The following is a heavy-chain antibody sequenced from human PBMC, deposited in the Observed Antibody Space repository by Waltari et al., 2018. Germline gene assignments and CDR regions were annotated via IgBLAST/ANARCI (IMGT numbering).Heavy chain of an antibody. J-gene: IGHJ4*02. D-gene: IGHD6-6*01. CDR1: GFTFSSYS. CDR3: ASRRYSSSSELDY. Sequence: EVQLVESGGGLVKPGGSLRLSCAASGFTFSSYSMNWVRQAPGKGLEWVSSISSSSSYIYYADSVKGRFTISRDNAKNSLYLQMNSLRAEDTAVYYCASRRYSSSSELDYWGQGTLVTVSS. CDR2: ISSSSSYI. V-gene: IGHV3-21*01.